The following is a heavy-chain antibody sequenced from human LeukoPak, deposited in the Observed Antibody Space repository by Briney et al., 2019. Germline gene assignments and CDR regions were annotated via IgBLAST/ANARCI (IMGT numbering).Heavy chain of an antibody. V-gene: IGHV1-8*01. J-gene: IGHJ4*02. CDR1: GYTFTSYD. Sequence: ASVKVSCKASGYTFTSYDINWVRQATGQGLEWMLWMNPNSDNTGYAQKFQGRVTMTRNTSISTAYMELSSLRSEDTAVYYCARVKRGYSNYALGYWGQGTLVTVSS. CDR3: ARVKRGYSNYALGY. CDR2: MNPNSDNT. D-gene: IGHD4-11*01.